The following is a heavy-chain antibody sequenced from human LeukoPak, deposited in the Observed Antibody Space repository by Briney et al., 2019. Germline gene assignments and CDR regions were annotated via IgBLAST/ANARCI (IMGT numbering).Heavy chain of an antibody. CDR3: SRELAWGPADY. Sequence: SQTLSLICAICGDSVSSNSAAGGWIRQSPSRVVEWLGRTYYRSGWYNDYALSVKSRITIHPDTSKNQVSLKLNSVTPEDTAVYYCSRELAWGPADYWGQGTLVTVSS. V-gene: IGHV6-1*01. CDR2: TYYRSGWYN. J-gene: IGHJ4*02. CDR1: GDSVSSNSAA. D-gene: IGHD7-27*01.